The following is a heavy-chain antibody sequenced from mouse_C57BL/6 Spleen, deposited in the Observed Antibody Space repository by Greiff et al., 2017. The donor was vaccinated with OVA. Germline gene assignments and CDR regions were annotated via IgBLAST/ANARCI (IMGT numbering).Heavy chain of an antibody. D-gene: IGHD1-1*01. CDR2: IDPANGNT. CDR3: ARSDYGSYYDAMDY. J-gene: IGHJ4*01. V-gene: IGHV14-3*01. CDR1: GFNIKNTY. Sequence: VQLQQSVAELVRPGASVKLSCTASGFNIKNTYMHWVKQRPEQGLEWIGRIDPANGNTKYAPKFQGKATLTVDTSSNTAYLQLSSLTSEDTSSYYCARSDYGSYYDAMDYWGQGTSVTVSS.